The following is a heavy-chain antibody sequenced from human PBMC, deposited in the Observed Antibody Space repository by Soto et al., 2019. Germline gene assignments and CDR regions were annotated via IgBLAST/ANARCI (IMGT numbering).Heavy chain of an antibody. Sequence: EVQLLESGGGLVQPGGSLRLSCAASGFTFSSYAMSWVRQAPGKGLEWVTAISGRGGSTYYADSEKGRFTISRDNSKNTLYLQMNSLRAEDTAVYYCAKEQSSRDRGDYYYGMDVWGQGTTVTVSS. CDR1: GFTFSSYA. V-gene: IGHV3-23*01. D-gene: IGHD6-13*01. J-gene: IGHJ6*02. CDR3: AKEQSSRDRGDYYYGMDV. CDR2: ISGRGGST.